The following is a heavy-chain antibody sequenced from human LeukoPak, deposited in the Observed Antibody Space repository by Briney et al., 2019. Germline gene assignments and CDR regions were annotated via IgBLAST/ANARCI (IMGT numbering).Heavy chain of an antibody. Sequence: GRSLRLSCAASGFTFDDYARHWVRQAPGKGLEWVSGISWNSGSIGYADSVKGRFTISRDNAKNSLYLQMNSLRAEDMALYYCAKDIDSYGYLGYFDYWGQGTLVTVSS. CDR3: AKDIDSYGYLGYFDY. J-gene: IGHJ4*02. CDR2: ISWNSGSI. V-gene: IGHV3-9*03. D-gene: IGHD5-18*01. CDR1: GFTFDDYA.